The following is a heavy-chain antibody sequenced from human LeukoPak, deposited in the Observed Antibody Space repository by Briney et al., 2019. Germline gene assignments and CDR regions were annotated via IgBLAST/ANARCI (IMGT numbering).Heavy chain of an antibody. D-gene: IGHD2-15*01. CDR2: INPSGGST. Sequence: ASVKVSCKASGYTFSSYYMHWVRQAPGQGLEWMGIINPSGGSTSYAQKFQGRVTMTRDTSTSTVYMELSSLRSEDTAVYYCARDIVVVVAGRPVYYFDYWGQGTLVTVSS. CDR1: GYTFSSYY. J-gene: IGHJ4*02. V-gene: IGHV1-46*01. CDR3: ARDIVVVVAGRPVYYFDY.